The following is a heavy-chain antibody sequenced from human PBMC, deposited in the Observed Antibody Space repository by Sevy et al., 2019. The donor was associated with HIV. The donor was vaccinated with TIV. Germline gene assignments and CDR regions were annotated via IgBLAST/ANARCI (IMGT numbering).Heavy chain of an antibody. CDR1: GFTFSSYA. J-gene: IGHJ5*02. V-gene: IGHV3-23*01. Sequence: GGSLRLSCAASGFTFSSYAMSWVRQAPGKGLEWVSAISGSGGSTYYADSVKGRFTISRDNPKNTMNLQMNSLRAEDKAVYECAKFILVPAPNHRHWFDPWGQGTLVTVSS. CDR3: AKFILVPAPNHRHWFDP. CDR2: ISGSGGST. D-gene: IGHD2-2*01.